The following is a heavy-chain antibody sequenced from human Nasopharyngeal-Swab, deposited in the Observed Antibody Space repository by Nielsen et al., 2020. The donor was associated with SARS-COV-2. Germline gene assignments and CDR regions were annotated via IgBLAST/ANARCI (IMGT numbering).Heavy chain of an antibody. CDR1: GYTFTSYY. J-gene: IGHJ4*02. CDR2: INPSGGST. V-gene: IGHV1-46*01. Sequence: ASVKVSSKASGYTFTSYYIHWARQAPGQGLEWMGIINPSGGSTSYAQKFQGRVTMTRDTSTSTVYMELSSLTSEDTAVYYCARSPYSSGWYYFDYWGQGTLVTVSS. CDR3: ARSPYSSGWYYFDY. D-gene: IGHD6-19*01.